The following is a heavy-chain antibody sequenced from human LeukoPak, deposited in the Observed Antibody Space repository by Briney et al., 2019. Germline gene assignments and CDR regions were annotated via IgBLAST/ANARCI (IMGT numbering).Heavy chain of an antibody. CDR1: GGSFSGYY. V-gene: IGHV4-34*01. CDR2: INHSGST. CDR3: SRTESQLPWGLHRFDY. D-gene: IGHD2-2*01. J-gene: IGHJ4*02. Sequence: SETLSLTCAVYGGSFSGYYWSWIRQPPGKGLEWIGEINHSGSTNYNPSLKSRVTISVDTSKNQFSLKLSSVTAADTAVYYCSRTESQLPWGLHRFDYWGQGTLVTVSS.